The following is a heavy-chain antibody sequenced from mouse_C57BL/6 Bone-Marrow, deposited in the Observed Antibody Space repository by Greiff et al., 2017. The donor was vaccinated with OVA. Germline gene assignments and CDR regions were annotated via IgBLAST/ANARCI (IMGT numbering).Heavy chain of an antibody. CDR3: ARWGDGYPYYYAMDY. J-gene: IGHJ4*01. CDR2: INPYNGGT. D-gene: IGHD2-3*01. CDR1: GYTFTDYY. Sequence: VQLKESGPVLVKPGASVKMSCKASGYTFTDYYMNWVKQSHGKSLEWIGVINPYNGGTSYNQKFKGKATLTVDKSSSTAYMELNSLTSEDSAVYYCARWGDGYPYYYAMDYWGQGTSVTVSS. V-gene: IGHV1-19*01.